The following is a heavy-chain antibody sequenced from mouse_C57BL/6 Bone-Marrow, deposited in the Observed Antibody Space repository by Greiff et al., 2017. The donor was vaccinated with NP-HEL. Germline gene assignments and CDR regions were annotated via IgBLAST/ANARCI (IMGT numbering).Heavy chain of an antibody. CDR3: ARDASGYGNYVGYFDV. V-gene: IGHV7-1*01. Sequence: EVNVVESGGGLVQSGRSLRLSCATSGFTFSDFYMEWVRQAPGKGLEWIAASRNKANDYTTEYSASVKGRFIVSRDTSQSILYLQMNALRAEDTAIYYCARDASGYGNYVGYFDVWGTGTTVTVSS. J-gene: IGHJ1*03. CDR2: SRNKANDYTT. CDR1: GFTFSDFY. D-gene: IGHD2-1*01.